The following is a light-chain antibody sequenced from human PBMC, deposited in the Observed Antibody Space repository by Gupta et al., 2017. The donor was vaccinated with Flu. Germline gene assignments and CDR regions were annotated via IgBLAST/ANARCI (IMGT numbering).Light chain of an antibody. Sequence: RVTISCSGSNSNIENNYVYWYQQLPGTAPKVLIYKNDQRRSGVPDRFSGSKSGTSASLAIGGLRSEDEAEYFCAAWDDSGGGQVFGGGTKLTVL. V-gene: IGLV1-47*01. CDR1: NSNIENNY. CDR2: KND. J-gene: IGLJ2*01. CDR3: AAWDDSGGGQV.